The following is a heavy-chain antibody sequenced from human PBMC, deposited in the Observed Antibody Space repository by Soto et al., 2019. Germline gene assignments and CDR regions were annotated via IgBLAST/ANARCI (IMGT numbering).Heavy chain of an antibody. CDR2: IYYSGST. D-gene: IGHD6-25*01. V-gene: IGHV4-31*03. CDR3: ARESGGYDSSTRYGLDV. Sequence: SETLSLTCSVSGGSISSVGHYWTWIRQQPGKGLECIGYIYYSGSTDYNPSLKSRVTISVDRSKNQFSLNLSSVTAADTAIYYCARESGGYDSSTRYGLDVWGQGTTVTVPS. J-gene: IGHJ6*02. CDR1: GGSISSVGHY.